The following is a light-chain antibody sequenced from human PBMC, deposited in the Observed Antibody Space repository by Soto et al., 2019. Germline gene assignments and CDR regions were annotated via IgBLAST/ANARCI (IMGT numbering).Light chain of an antibody. CDR2: DAS. V-gene: IGKV1-13*02. J-gene: IGKJ4*01. CDR1: QGISSA. Sequence: AIQLTQSPSSLSASVGDRVTITCRASQGISSALAWYQQKPGTAPKLLIYDASSLESGVPSRFSGSGSGTDFTLTISSLQPADLATYYCQQFNSYPLTFGGGTKVEIK. CDR3: QQFNSYPLT.